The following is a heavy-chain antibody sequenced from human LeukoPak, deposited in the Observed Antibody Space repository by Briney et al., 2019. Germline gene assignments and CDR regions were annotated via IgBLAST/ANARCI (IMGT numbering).Heavy chain of an antibody. D-gene: IGHD3-22*01. Sequence: GASVKVSCKASGYTLTNYYMHWVRQAPGQGLEWMGIINPTGGSSSYAQKFQGRVTMTRDTSTSTVYMELSSLRSEDTAVYFCARGPHDGSGWYEFWGQGTLVTVSS. V-gene: IGHV1-46*01. CDR3: ARGPHDGSGWYEF. CDR1: GYTLTNYY. J-gene: IGHJ5*01. CDR2: INPTGGSS.